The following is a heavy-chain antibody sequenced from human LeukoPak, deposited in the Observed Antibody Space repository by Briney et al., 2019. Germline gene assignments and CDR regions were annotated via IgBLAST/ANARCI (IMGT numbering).Heavy chain of an antibody. CDR3: AHIVAARPFDY. V-gene: IGHV2-5*01. J-gene: IGHJ4*02. CDR2: IYWNDDK. CDR1: GFSLSTSGVG. Sequence: SGPTLVKPTQTPTLTCTFSGFSLSTSGVGVGWIRQPPGEALEWLALIYWNDDKRYSPSLKSRLTITKDTSKNQVVLTMTNMDPVDTATYYCAHIVAARPFDYWGQGTLVTVSS. D-gene: IGHD6-6*01.